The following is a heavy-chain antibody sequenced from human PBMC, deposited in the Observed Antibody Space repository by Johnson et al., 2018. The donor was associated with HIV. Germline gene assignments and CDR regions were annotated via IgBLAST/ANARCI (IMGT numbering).Heavy chain of an antibody. V-gene: IGHV3-23*01. J-gene: IGHJ3*01. Sequence: QPGGSLRLSCAASGFTFSNYAINWVRQAPGKGLEWVSAISGSGGSTFSVDSVKGRFTISRDNSKNTLYLQMNSLRTEDTAVYYCARDHPTPGARVHVFDLWGQGTMVTVSS. CDR2: ISGSGGST. D-gene: IGHD2-15*01. CDR3: ARDHPTPGARVHVFDL. CDR1: GFTFSNYA.